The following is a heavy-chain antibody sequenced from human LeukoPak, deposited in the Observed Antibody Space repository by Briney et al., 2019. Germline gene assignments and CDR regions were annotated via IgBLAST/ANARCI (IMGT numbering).Heavy chain of an antibody. CDR2: INHSGST. Sequence: SEALSLTCAVYGGSFSGYYWSWIRQPPGKGLEWIGEINHSGSTNYNPSLKSRVTISVDTSKNQFSLKLSSVTAADTAVYYCARGGSSSWFTRSVARFDYWGQGTLVTVSS. D-gene: IGHD6-13*01. CDR1: GGSFSGYY. J-gene: IGHJ4*02. CDR3: ARGGSSSWFTRSVARFDY. V-gene: IGHV4-34*01.